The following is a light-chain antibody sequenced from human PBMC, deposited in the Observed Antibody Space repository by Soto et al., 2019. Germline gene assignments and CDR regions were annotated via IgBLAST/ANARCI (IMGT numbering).Light chain of an antibody. CDR1: SSNIGAGYD. V-gene: IGLV1-40*01. J-gene: IGLJ2*01. CDR3: QSYDRKXXVV. Sequence: QSVLTQPPSVSGAPGQRVTISCTGSSSNIGAGYDVHWYQQLPGTAPKLLIYGNNNRPSGVPDRFSGSKSGTSASLAITGLQAEDEADYYCQSYDRKXXVV. CDR2: GNN.